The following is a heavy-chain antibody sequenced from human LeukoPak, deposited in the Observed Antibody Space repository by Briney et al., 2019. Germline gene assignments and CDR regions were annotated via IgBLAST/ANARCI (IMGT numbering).Heavy chain of an antibody. CDR1: EFTFSTYE. CDR2: ISSSSRYI. Sequence: GGSLRLSCAASEFTFSTYEMNWVRQAPGKGLEWVSSISSSSRYIYYADSVKGRFTISRDNAKNSLYLQMNSLRAEDTAVYYCARAPAHYYDSSDHYYVGESYFDYWGQGTLVTVSS. J-gene: IGHJ4*02. CDR3: ARAPAHYYDSSDHYYVGESYFDY. V-gene: IGHV3-21*01. D-gene: IGHD3-22*01.